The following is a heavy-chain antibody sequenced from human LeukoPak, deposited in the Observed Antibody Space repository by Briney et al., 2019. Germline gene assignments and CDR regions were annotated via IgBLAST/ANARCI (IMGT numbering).Heavy chain of an antibody. CDR3: AREAPTSDTVTTDPYYFDY. J-gene: IGHJ4*02. CDR1: GGSISSYY. Sequence: SETLSLTCTVSGGSISSYYWSWIRQLPGKGLEWIGYIYYSGSTNYNPSLKSRVTISVDTSKNQFSLKLSSVTAADTAVYYCAREAPTSDTVTTDPYYFDYWGQGTLVTVSS. V-gene: IGHV4-59*01. CDR2: IYYSGST. D-gene: IGHD4-17*01.